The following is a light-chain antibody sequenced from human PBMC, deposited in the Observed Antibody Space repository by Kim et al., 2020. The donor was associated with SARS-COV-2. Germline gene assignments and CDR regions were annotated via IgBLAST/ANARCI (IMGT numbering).Light chain of an antibody. J-gene: IGKJ2*01. CDR2: GAS. CDR1: QSVSSN. V-gene: IGKV3-15*01. CDR3: QQYNNWPMYT. Sequence: SPGERSTRSCRASQSVSSNLAWYQQNPGQAPRLLIYGASTRATGIPARFSGSGSGTEFTLTISSLQSEDFAVYYCQQYNNWPMYTFGQGTKLEI.